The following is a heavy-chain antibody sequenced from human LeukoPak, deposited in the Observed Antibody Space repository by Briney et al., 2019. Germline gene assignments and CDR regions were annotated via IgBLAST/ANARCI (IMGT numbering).Heavy chain of an antibody. CDR1: GLTFRSHA. Sequence: GGSLRLSCAASGLTFRSHAMTWVRQAPGKGREWVSVISGSGNNTYYADSVKGRFTISRDNSKNTLYLQMNSLRPEDTAVYYCAKGKDVWGCYRTEFDFWGQGTLVAVSS. D-gene: IGHD3-16*02. CDR3: AKGKDVWGCYRTEFDF. V-gene: IGHV3-23*01. CDR2: ISGSGNNT. J-gene: IGHJ4*02.